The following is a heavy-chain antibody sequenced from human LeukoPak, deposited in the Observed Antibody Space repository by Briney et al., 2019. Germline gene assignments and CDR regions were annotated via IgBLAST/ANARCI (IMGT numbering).Heavy chain of an antibody. D-gene: IGHD6-13*01. V-gene: IGHV3-23*01. J-gene: IGHJ4*02. CDR2: ISGSGGST. CDR1: GFTFSSYA. CDR3: AEDLVAAAGTDY. Sequence: GGSLRLSCAASGFTFSSYAMSWVRQAPGKGLEGVSAISGSGGSTYYADSVKGRFTISRDNSKNTLYLQMNSLRAEDTAVYYCAEDLVAAAGTDYWGQGTLVTVSS.